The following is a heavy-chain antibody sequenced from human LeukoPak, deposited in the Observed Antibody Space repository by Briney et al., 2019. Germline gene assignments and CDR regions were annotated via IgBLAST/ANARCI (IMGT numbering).Heavy chain of an antibody. CDR1: GGSFSGYY. CDR2: INHSGST. V-gene: IGHV4-34*01. CDR3: ARGGGAAAEDY. J-gene: IGHJ4*02. D-gene: IGHD6-13*01. Sequence: PSETLSLTCAVYGGSFSGYYWSWIRQPPGKGLEWIGEINHSGSTNYNPSLKSRVTTSVDTSKNQFSLKLSSVTAADTAVYYCARGGGAAAEDYWGQGTLVTVSS.